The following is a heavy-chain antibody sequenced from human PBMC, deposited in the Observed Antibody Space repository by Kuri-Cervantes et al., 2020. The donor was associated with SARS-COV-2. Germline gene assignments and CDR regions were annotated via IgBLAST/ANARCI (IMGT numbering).Heavy chain of an antibody. CDR2: ISSSSSYI. CDR3: ARDQSGSYYFGYFDY. Sequence: GGSLRLSFAASGFTFSSYSMNWVRQAPGKGLQWVSSISSSSSYIYYADSVKGRFTISRDNAKNSLYLKMNSLRAEDTAVYYCARDQSGSYYFGYFDYWGQGTLVTVSS. J-gene: IGHJ4*02. CDR1: GFTFSSYS. V-gene: IGHV3-21*01. D-gene: IGHD1-26*01.